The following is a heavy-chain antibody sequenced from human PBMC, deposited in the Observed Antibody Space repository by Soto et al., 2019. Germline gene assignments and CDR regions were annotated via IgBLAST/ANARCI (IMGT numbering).Heavy chain of an antibody. J-gene: IGHJ4*02. V-gene: IGHV4-4*01. CDR1: GVSISSGNW. CDR2: IFHDGTA. D-gene: IGHD2-8*01. CDR3: ARLVYDTRLNYMYFDF. Sequence: LSLTFAVSGVSISSGNWWTWVRQTPQRGLEYIGEIFHDGTANYYPSFERRVAISVDTSKNQFSLKLTSVTAADTAIYFCARLVYDTRLNYMYFDFWGQGALVTVSS.